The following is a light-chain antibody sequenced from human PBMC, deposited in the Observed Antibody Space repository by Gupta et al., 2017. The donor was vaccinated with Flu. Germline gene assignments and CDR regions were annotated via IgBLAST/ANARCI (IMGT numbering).Light chain of an antibody. CDR1: QSVRRY. J-gene: IGKJ1*01. CDR3: GQRSNGRT. V-gene: IGKV3-11*01. CDR2: DAS. Sequence: EIVLTQSPATLSLSPGERATLSCRASQSVRRYLAWYQQKPGQAPRLLIYDASNRATGIPDRFSDTGSVTDFTLTISSRGTEDFAVYYGGQRSNGRTFGQGTKVEIK.